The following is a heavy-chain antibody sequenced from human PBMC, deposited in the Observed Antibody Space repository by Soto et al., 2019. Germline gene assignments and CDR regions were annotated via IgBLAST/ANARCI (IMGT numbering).Heavy chain of an antibody. CDR3: ERAREHLYFDY. CDR1: GDSVSSGDYY. CDR2: IYYSGST. Sequence: PSETLSLTCSVSGDSVSSGDYYWSWIRQPPGKGLEWIGYIYYSGSTNYSPSLKSRVSISLDASRNLFSLRLSSVTAADTAVYYCERAREHLYFDYWGQGALVTVSS. V-gene: IGHV4-61*08. D-gene: IGHD1-26*01. J-gene: IGHJ4*02.